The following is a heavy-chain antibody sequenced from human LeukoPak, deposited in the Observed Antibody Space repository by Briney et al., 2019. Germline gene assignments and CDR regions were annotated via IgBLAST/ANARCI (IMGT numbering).Heavy chain of an antibody. CDR2: IKQDGSEK. D-gene: IGHD6-6*01. Sequence: PGGSLRLSCAAPGFTFSSYWMSWVRQAPGKGLEWVANIKQDGSEKYYVDSVKGRFTISRDNAKNSLYLQMNSLRAEDTAVYYCAREFLLGQDFEYSSSSGFDYWGQGTLVTVSS. J-gene: IGHJ4*02. CDR3: AREFLLGQDFEYSSSSGFDY. CDR1: GFTFSSYW. V-gene: IGHV3-7*01.